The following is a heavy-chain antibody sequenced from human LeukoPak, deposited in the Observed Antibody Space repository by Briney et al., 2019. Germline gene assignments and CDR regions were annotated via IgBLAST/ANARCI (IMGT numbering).Heavy chain of an antibody. V-gene: IGHV4-61*01. D-gene: IGHD6-19*01. CDR1: GGSFSSGIYY. CDR2: IYDSGST. Sequence: PSETLSLTCTVSGGSFSSGIYYWSWIRQPPGKGLEWIGYIYDSGSTNYNPSLKSRVTISVDTSKNQFSLKLSSVTAADTAVYYCARGIAVAGTRLDYWGQGTLVTVSS. J-gene: IGHJ4*02. CDR3: ARGIAVAGTRLDY.